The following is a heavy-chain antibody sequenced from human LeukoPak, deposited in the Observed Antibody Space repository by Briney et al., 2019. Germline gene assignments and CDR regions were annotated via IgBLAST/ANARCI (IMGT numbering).Heavy chain of an antibody. J-gene: IGHJ6*03. CDR1: GFTFSSYS. D-gene: IGHD1-26*01. V-gene: IGHV3-48*01. CDR2: ISSCSSTI. Sequence: GGSLRLSCAAFGFTFSSYSMNWVRQAPGKGLEWVSYISSCSSTIYYADSVKGRFTISRDNAKNSLYLQMNSLRAEDTAVYYCARSLRGSYYSYYYYYYMDVWGKGTTVTVSS. CDR3: ARSLRGSYYSYYYYYYMDV.